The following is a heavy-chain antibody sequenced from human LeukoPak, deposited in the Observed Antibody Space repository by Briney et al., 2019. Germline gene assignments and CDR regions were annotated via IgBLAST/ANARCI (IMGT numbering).Heavy chain of an antibody. D-gene: IGHD2-15*01. V-gene: IGHV3-33*01. Sequence: PGRSLRLSCAASGFTFSSYGMHWVRQAPGKGLEWVAVIWYDGSNKYYADSVKGRFTIFRDNSKNTLYLQMNSLRAEDTAVYYCARDERYCSGGSCYPSDGMDVWGQGTTVTVSS. CDR2: IWYDGSNK. CDR3: ARDERYCSGGSCYPSDGMDV. J-gene: IGHJ6*02. CDR1: GFTFSSYG.